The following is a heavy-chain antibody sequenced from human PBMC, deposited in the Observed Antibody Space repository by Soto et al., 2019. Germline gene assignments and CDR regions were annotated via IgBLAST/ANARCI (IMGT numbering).Heavy chain of an antibody. J-gene: IGHJ4*02. V-gene: IGHV3-72*01. D-gene: IGHD1-26*01. CDR2: TRDKPNNYAA. CDR3: ARDTGGSYDY. Sequence: EGQLVQSGGGLVQPGGSLRLSCTASGFAFDDYYMDWVRQVPGKGLEWIGRTRDKPNNYAAEYVASVKGRCTISRDASKDSMYLQMNTVKTEDTAVYYCARDTGGSYDYWGQGALVIVSS. CDR1: GFAFDDYY.